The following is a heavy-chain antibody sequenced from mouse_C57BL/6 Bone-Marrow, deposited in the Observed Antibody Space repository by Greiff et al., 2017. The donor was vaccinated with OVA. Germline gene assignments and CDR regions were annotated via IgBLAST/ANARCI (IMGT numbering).Heavy chain of an antibody. J-gene: IGHJ4*01. Sequence: VQLQQSGPELVKPGASVKISCKASGYTFTDYYMNWVKQSHGKSLEWIGDINPNNGGTSYNQKFKGKATLTVDQSSSTAYIERRSLTSEDSAVYYCARSPLLRSLYYAMDYWGQGTSVTVSS. D-gene: IGHD1-1*01. CDR1: GYTFTDYY. CDR3: ARSPLLRSLYYAMDY. V-gene: IGHV1-26*01. CDR2: INPNNGGT.